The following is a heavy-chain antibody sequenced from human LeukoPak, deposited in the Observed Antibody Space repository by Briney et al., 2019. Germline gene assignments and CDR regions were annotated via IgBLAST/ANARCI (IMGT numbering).Heavy chain of an antibody. V-gene: IGHV3-7*01. CDR3: ARDSPGYGAYVS. Sequence: PGGSLRLSCAASGFTFSNFWMTWVRQAPGKGLEWVANIKEDGSREYYVDSVKGRFTISRDNAKNSLYLQMDSLTAEDTAVYYCARDSPGYGAYVSWGQGTLVSVSS. CDR2: IKEDGSRE. CDR1: GFTFSNFW. J-gene: IGHJ1*01. D-gene: IGHD5-12*01.